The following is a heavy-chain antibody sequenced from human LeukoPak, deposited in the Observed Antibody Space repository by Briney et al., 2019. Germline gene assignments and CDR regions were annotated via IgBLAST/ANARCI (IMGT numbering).Heavy chain of an antibody. D-gene: IGHD2-8*02. CDR2: IFPSGGEI. V-gene: IGHV3-23*01. CDR3: ATYRQVLLPLES. Sequence: GGSLRLSCAASGFTFSTFAMIWVRQPPGKGLEWVSSIFPSGGEIHYADSVRGRFTISRDNSKSTLSLQMNSLRAEDTAIYYCATYRQVLLPLESWGQGTLVTVSS. J-gene: IGHJ4*02. CDR1: GFTFSTFA.